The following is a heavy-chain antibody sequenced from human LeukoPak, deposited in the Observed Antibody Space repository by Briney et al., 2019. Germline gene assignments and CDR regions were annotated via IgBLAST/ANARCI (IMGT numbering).Heavy chain of an antibody. CDR3: AREGYCSGGSCYPGLLDY. Sequence: GGSLRLSCAASGFTFSSYATHWVRQAPGKGLEWVAVISYDGSNKYYADSVKGRFTISRDNSKNTLYLQMNSLRAEDTAVYYCAREGYCSGGSCYPGLLDYWGQGTLVTVSS. J-gene: IGHJ4*02. CDR2: ISYDGSNK. CDR1: GFTFSSYA. V-gene: IGHV3-30*04. D-gene: IGHD2-15*01.